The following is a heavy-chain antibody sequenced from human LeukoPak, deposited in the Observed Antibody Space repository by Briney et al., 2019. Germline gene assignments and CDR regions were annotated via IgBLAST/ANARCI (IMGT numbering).Heavy chain of an antibody. Sequence: GESLKISCKGSGYSFTSYWIGWVRQMLGKGLEWMGIIYPGDSDTRYSPSFQGQVTISADKSISTAYLQWSSLKASDTAMYYCARRHCSSTSCHKREGYNWFDPWGQGTLVTVSS. J-gene: IGHJ5*02. V-gene: IGHV5-51*01. D-gene: IGHD2-2*01. CDR3: ARRHCSSTSCHKREGYNWFDP. CDR2: IYPGDSDT. CDR1: GYSFTSYW.